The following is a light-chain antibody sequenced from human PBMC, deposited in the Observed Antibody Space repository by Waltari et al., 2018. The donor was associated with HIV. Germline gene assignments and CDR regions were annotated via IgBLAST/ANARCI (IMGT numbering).Light chain of an antibody. Sequence: DIVLTQTPLSAAFIVGQSASITCRSSQSLVHENGNTFFSWFYHRPGEPPRLLIYRASLRLPGVPDRFIGGGSGTQFTLKISSVEADDVGMYYCMQVRSYPRTFGQGTKVEI. J-gene: IGKJ1*01. CDR1: QSLVHENGNTF. V-gene: IGKV2-24*01. CDR3: MQVRSYPRT. CDR2: RAS.